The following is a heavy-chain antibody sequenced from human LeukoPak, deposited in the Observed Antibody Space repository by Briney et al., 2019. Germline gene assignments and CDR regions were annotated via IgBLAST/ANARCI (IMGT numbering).Heavy chain of an antibody. CDR3: AKDGQQLSLYYFDY. V-gene: IGHV3-23*01. D-gene: IGHD6-13*01. J-gene: IGHJ4*02. CDR2: ISGSGGST. CDR1: GFTFSSYG. Sequence: GGSLRLSCAASGFTFSSYGMSWVRQASGKGLEWVSAISGSGGSTYYADSVKGRFTISRDNSKNTLYLQMNSLRAEDTAVYYCAKDGQQLSLYYFDYWGQGTLVTVSS.